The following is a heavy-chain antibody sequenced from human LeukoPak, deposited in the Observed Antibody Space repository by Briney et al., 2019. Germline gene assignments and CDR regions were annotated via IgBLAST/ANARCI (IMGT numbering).Heavy chain of an antibody. CDR2: IWYDGSNK. D-gene: IGHD1-26*01. Sequence: GGSLRLSCAASGFTFSSYGMHWVRQAPVKGLEWVAVIWYDGSNKYYADSVKGRFTISRDNSKNTLYLQMNSLRAEDTAVYYCARVHELLAAFDIWGQGTMVTVSS. CDR3: ARVHELLAAFDI. V-gene: IGHV3-33*01. J-gene: IGHJ3*02. CDR1: GFTFSSYG.